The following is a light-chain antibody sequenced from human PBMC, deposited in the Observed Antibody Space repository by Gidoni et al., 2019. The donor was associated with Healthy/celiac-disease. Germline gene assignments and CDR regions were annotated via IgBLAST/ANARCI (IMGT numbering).Light chain of an antibody. CDR3: QQSYSTPAT. CDR2: AAS. J-gene: IGKJ1*01. CDR1: QSISSY. V-gene: IGKV1-39*01. Sequence: DIQMTQSPSSLSASVGDRVTITRRASQSISSYFNGYQQKPGKAPKLLIYAASSLQSGGPSRFSGSGSGTDFTLTISSLQPEDFATYYCQQSYSTPATFGQGTKVEIK.